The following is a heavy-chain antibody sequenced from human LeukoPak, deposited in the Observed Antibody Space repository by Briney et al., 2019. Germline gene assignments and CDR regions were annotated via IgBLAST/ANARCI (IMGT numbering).Heavy chain of an antibody. V-gene: IGHV3-30*18. CDR3: AKDSSPYYGSGRSNWFDP. J-gene: IGHJ5*02. Sequence: GGSLRLSCAASGFTFSSYGMHWVRQAPGKGLEWVAVISYDGSNKYYADSVKGRFTISRDNSKNTLYLQMNSLRAEDTALYYCAKDSSPYYGSGRSNWFDPWGQGTLVTVSS. D-gene: IGHD3-10*01. CDR1: GFTFSSYG. CDR2: ISYDGSNK.